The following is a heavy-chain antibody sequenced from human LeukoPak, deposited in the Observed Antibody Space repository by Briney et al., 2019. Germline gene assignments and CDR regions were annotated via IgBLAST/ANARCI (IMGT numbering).Heavy chain of an antibody. D-gene: IGHD3-10*01. Sequence: KPSETLSLTCAVSGYSISSGYCWGWTRQPPGKGLEWIGSIYHSGSTYYNPSLKSRVTIPADTSKNQFSLKLSSVTAADTAGYYSARRFEEFVRFDYCGQGTLVTVSS. CDR2: IYHSGST. CDR3: ARRFEEFVRFDY. V-gene: IGHV4-38-2*01. J-gene: IGHJ4*02. CDR1: GYSISSGYC.